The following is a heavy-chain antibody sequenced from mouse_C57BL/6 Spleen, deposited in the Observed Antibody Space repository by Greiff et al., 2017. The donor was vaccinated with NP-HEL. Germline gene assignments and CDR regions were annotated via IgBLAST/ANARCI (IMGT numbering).Heavy chain of an antibody. V-gene: IGHV5-4*01. Sequence: EVKLMESGGGLVKPGGSLKLSCAASGFTFSSYAMSWVRQTPEKRLEWVATISDGGSYTYYPDNVKGRFTISRDNAKNNLYLQMSHLKSEDTAMYYCARERPYYYFDYWGQGTTLTVSS. CDR2: ISDGGSYT. CDR1: GFTFSSYA. CDR3: ARERPYYYFDY. J-gene: IGHJ2*01. D-gene: IGHD2-10*01.